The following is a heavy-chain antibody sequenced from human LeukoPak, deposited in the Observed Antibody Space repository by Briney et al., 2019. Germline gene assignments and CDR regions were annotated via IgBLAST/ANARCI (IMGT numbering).Heavy chain of an antibody. CDR1: GGTFSSYA. Sequence: GALVKVSCKASGGTFSSYAISWVRQAPGQGLEWMGGIIPIFGTANYGQKFQGRVTITTDESTSTAYMELSSLRSEDTAVYYCARSDCSSTSCYFGRMDVWGKGTTVTVSS. J-gene: IGHJ6*04. V-gene: IGHV1-69*05. CDR3: ARSDCSSTSCYFGRMDV. D-gene: IGHD2-2*01. CDR2: IIPIFGTA.